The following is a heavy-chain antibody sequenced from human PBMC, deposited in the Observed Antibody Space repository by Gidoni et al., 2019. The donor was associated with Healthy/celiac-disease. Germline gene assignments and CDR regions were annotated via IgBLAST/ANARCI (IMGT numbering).Heavy chain of an antibody. CDR2: INAGNGNT. D-gene: IGHD6-19*01. Sequence: QVQLVQSGAEVKKPGASVKVSCKASGYTFTSYAMHWVRQAPGKRLEWMGWINAGNGNTKYSQKFQGRVTITRDTSASTAYMELSSLRSEDTAVYYCARVYGGWYVHYYDMDVWGKGTTVTVSS. J-gene: IGHJ6*03. V-gene: IGHV1-3*01. CDR3: ARVYGGWYVHYYDMDV. CDR1: GYTFTSYA.